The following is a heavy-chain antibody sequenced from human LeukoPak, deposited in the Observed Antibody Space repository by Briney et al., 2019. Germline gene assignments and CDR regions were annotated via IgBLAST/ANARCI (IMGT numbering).Heavy chain of an antibody. CDR2: INPNSGGT. D-gene: IGHD4-17*01. V-gene: IGHV1-2*02. CDR1: GYTFTGYY. J-gene: IGHJ6*03. CDR3: ARVTVTDYYYHMDV. Sequence: ASVKVSCKASGYTFTGYYMHWVRQAPGQGLEWMGWINPNSGGTNYAQKLQGRVTMTRDTSISTAYMELSRLRSDDTTVYYCARVTVTDYYYHMDVWGKGTTVTVSS.